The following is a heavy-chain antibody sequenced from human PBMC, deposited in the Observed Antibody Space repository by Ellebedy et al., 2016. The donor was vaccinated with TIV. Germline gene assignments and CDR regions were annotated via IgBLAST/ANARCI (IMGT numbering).Heavy chain of an antibody. J-gene: IGHJ4*02. CDR2: LNGGASST. D-gene: IGHD6-19*01. Sequence: PGGSLRLSCAASGFTFNTYAMSRVRQAPGKGLEWVSALNGGASSTYYADSVRGRFTISRDNSKQTLYLLMNSLRADDTAVYYCARHSVAATLGCFDHWGQGTLITVSS. CDR3: ARHSVAATLGCFDH. V-gene: IGHV3-23*01. CDR1: GFTFNTYA.